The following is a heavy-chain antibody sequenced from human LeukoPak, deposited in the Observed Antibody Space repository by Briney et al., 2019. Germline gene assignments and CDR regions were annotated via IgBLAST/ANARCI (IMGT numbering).Heavy chain of an antibody. Sequence: GGSLRLSCVASGFSVSSNYMTWFRQAPGKGLEFVSVIFTSGATNYPDSVKGRFIISRDNSKNTLYLQMNSLRAEDTAVYYCARGGGSSSSWYGDYYYYMDVWGKGTTVTVSS. V-gene: IGHV3-66*01. CDR3: ARGGGSSSSWYGDYYYYMDV. CDR2: IFTSGAT. D-gene: IGHD6-13*01. CDR1: GFSVSSNY. J-gene: IGHJ6*03.